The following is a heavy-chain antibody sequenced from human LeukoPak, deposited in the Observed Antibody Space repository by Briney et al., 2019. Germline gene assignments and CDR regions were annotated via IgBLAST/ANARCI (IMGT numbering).Heavy chain of an antibody. V-gene: IGHV1-18*01. D-gene: IGHD6-13*01. CDR1: GYTFTSYG. Sequence: ASVKVSCKASGYTFTSYGSSWVRQAPGQGLEWMGWISAYKGNTNYAQKRQGRVTMTTDTSTSTAYMQLRSLRSDDTAVYYCARDGFLSLLPGIAAASNWFDPWGQGTLVTVSS. CDR2: ISAYKGNT. CDR3: ARDGFLSLLPGIAAASNWFDP. J-gene: IGHJ5*02.